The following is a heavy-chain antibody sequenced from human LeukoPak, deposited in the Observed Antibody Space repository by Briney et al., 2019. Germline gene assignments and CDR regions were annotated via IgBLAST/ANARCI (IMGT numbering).Heavy chain of an antibody. D-gene: IGHD5-18*01. CDR2: IYYSGST. J-gene: IGHJ5*02. V-gene: IGHV4-39*01. CDR1: GGSISSSSYF. CDR3: ARLSMDTAMYNWFDP. Sequence: SETLSLTCSVSGGSISSSSYFWGWIRQPPGKGLEWIGSIYYSGSTYSNPSLKSRVTISVDTSKNQFSLKLSSVTAADTAVYYCARLSMDTAMYNWFDPWGQGTLVTVSS.